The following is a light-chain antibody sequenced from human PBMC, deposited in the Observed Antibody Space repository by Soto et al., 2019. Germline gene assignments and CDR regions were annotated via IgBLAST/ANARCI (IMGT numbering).Light chain of an antibody. V-gene: IGLV2-14*01. CDR1: ASDIGGSKF. Sequence: QSVPTQPASVSGSPGQSITISCTGTASDIGGSKFVSWYQQHAGKAPKLLIFEVSNRPSGVSDRFSGSKSGNTASLTISVLQAEDEADYYCSSYTGTASRVFGGGTKLTVL. CDR2: EVS. CDR3: SSYTGTASRV. J-gene: IGLJ3*02.